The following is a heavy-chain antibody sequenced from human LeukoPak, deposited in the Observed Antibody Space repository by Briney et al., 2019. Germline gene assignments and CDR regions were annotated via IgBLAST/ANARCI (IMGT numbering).Heavy chain of an antibody. CDR3: RVRGENYMDV. CDR1: GFSFSSYG. D-gene: IGHD3-10*01. Sequence: AGGSLRLSCAAPGFSFSSYGMHWVRQAPGKGLEWVAFIRYDGSNKYYADSVKGRFTISRDNSKNTLYLQMNGLRAEDTAVYYCRVRGENYMDVWGKGTTVTVSS. J-gene: IGHJ6*03. CDR2: IRYDGSNK. V-gene: IGHV3-30*02.